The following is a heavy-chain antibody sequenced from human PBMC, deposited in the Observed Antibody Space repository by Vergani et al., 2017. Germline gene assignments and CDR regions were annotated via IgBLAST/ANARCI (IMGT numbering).Heavy chain of an antibody. D-gene: IGHD4-11*01. CDR3: ARGGNYDPHAILRPTNGFDP. Sequence: QVQLVQSGAEVKKPGSSVKVSCKASGGTFSSYAISWVRQAPGQGLEWMGGIIPIFGTANYAQTFQGRVTMTADESTSTAYMELSSLRSEDTAVYYCARGGNYDPHAILRPTNGFDPWGQGTLVTVSS. CDR1: GGTFSSYA. J-gene: IGHJ5*02. V-gene: IGHV1-69*01. CDR2: IIPIFGTA.